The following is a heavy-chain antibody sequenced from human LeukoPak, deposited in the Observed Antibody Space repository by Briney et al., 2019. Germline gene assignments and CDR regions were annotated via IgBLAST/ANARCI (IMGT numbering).Heavy chain of an antibody. CDR1: GFSFSTYG. CDR2: ISGSGAST. J-gene: IGHJ4*02. D-gene: IGHD3-9*01. CDR3: ANLHYDILTGYIYYFDY. V-gene: IGHV3-23*01. Sequence: GGSLRLSCAAAGFSFSTYGMSWVRQAPGKGLEWVSSISGSGASTYYADSVKGRFTISRDNSKNTLYLQMNSLRAEDTAVYYCANLHYDILTGYIYYFDYWGQGTLVTISS.